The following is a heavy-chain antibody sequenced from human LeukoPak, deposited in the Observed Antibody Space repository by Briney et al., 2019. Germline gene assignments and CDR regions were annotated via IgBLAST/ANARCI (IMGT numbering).Heavy chain of an antibody. CDR2: ISGSETTI. Sequence: GGSLRLSCAASGFTFSDYYMNWIRQAPGKGLGWVSYISGSETTILYADSVKGRFTISRDNAKNSLYLQMSSLGAEDTALYYCARDRGGIGYYMDVWGKGATVTVSS. J-gene: IGHJ6*03. D-gene: IGHD3-16*02. V-gene: IGHV3-11*04. CDR3: ARDRGGIGYYMDV. CDR1: GFTFSDYY.